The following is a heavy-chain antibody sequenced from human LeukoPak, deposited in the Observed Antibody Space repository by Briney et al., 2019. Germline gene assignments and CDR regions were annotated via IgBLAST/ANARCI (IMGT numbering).Heavy chain of an antibody. V-gene: IGHV3-11*06. CDR1: GFTFSDYY. J-gene: IGHJ4*02. Sequence: GGSLRLSCAASGFTFSDYYMSWIRQAPGKGLDWVSYISSSSSYTNYADSVKGRFTISRDNAKNSLYLQMNSLRAEDTAVYYCAKSSDYYGSGSFYFDYWGQGTLVTVSS. CDR3: AKSSDYYGSGSFYFDY. CDR2: ISSSSSYT. D-gene: IGHD3-10*01.